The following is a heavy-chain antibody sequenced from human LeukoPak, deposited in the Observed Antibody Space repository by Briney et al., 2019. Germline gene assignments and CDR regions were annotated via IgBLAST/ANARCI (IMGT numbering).Heavy chain of an antibody. J-gene: IGHJ3*02. CDR2: IYYSGST. CDR3: ARVRDDYVFSI. CDR1: GGSISSYC. Sequence: SETLSLTCTVSGGSISSYCWSWIRQPPGKGLEWIGYIYYSGSTNYNPSLKSRVTISVDTSKNQFSLKLSSVTAADTAVYYCARVRDDYVFSIWGQGTMVTVSS. V-gene: IGHV4-59*01. D-gene: IGHD3-16*01.